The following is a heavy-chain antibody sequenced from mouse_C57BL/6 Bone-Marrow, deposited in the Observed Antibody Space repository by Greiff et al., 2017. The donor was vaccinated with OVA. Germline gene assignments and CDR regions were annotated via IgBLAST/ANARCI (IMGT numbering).Heavy chain of an antibody. CDR3: ARNRANWDLYYFDY. CDR2: IWSGGST. CDR1: GFSLTSYG. J-gene: IGHJ2*01. Sequence: VQLVESGPGLVQPSQSLSITCTVSGFSLTSYGVHWVRQSPGKGLEWLGVIWSGGSTDYNAAFISRLSISKDNSKSQVFFKMNSLQADDTAIYYCARNRANWDLYYFDYWGQGTTLTVSS. D-gene: IGHD4-1*01. V-gene: IGHV2-2*01.